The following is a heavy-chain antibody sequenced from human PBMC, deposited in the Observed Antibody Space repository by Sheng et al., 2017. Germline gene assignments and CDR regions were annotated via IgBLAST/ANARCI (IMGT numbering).Heavy chain of an antibody. V-gene: IGHV3-23*01. CDR1: GFTFSSYA. CDR3: ARGGYDRSGYNNWFDP. Sequence: EVQLLESGGGLVQPGGSLRLSCVASGFTFSSYAMTWVRQAPGRGLEWVSAISDSAGSKYYADSVKGRFTISRDNSKNMLYLQMNSLRAEDTAVYYCARGGYDRSGYNNWFDPWGQGTPGPPSP. CDR2: ISDSAGSK. J-gene: IGHJ5*02. D-gene: IGHD3-22*01.